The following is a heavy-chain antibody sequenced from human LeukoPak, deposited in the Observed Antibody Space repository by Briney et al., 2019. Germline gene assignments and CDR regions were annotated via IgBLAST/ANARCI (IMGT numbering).Heavy chain of an antibody. CDR1: GYTFSTSW. D-gene: IGHD6-19*01. V-gene: IGHV5-51*01. CDR3: TRRQGGPGWLGRGWFDP. J-gene: IGHJ5*02. Sequence: GESLKISCKGSGYTFSTSWIAWVRQMPGKGLEWMGIIYPGDSDTRYSPSFQGQVTISVDKSISTAYLQRSRLKASDTAMYYCTRRQGGPGWLGRGWFDPWGQGTLVTVSS. CDR2: IYPGDSDT.